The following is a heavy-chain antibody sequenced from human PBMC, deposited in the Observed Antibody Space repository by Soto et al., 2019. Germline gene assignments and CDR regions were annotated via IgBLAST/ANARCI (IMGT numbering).Heavy chain of an antibody. CDR2: ISASGGST. D-gene: IGHD3-10*01. Sequence: EVQLLESGGGLVQGGESLRLSCPASGFTFSNYPMSWVRQVPGKGLEWVSSISASGGSTYYADSVRGRFTISRDNSKNPQYLQMKILSAEDKAVYYCANNNRCGSATKDYWGQGTLVTVSS. V-gene: IGHV3-23*01. CDR3: ANNNRCGSATKDY. J-gene: IGHJ4*02. CDR1: GFTFSNYP.